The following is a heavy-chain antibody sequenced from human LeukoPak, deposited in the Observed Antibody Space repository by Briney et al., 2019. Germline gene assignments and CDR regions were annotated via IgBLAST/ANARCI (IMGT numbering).Heavy chain of an antibody. CDR1: GGSISSYY. CDR2: IYTSGST. CDR3: ARERSIRRDLIWFGELYPFDP. V-gene: IGHV4-4*07. J-gene: IGHJ5*02. D-gene: IGHD3-10*01. Sequence: SETLSLTCTVSGGSISSYYWSWIRQPAGKGLEWIGRIYTSGSTNYNPSLKSRVTMSVDTSKNQFSLKLSSVTAADTAVYYCARERSIRRDLIWFGELYPFDPWGQGTLVTVSS.